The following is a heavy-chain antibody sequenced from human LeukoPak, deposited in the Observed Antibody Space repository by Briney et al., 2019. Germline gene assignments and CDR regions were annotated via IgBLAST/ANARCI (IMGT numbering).Heavy chain of an antibody. V-gene: IGHV3-23*01. CDR1: GFTFSSYW. CDR2: ISGSGGST. J-gene: IGHJ6*03. Sequence: GGSLRLSCAASGFTFSSYWMSWVRQAPGKGLEWVSAISGSGGSTYYADSVKGRFTISRDNSKNTLYLQMNSLRAEDTAVYYCAKEVKQYYYYYMDVWGKGTTVTISS. CDR3: AKEVKQYYYYYMDV.